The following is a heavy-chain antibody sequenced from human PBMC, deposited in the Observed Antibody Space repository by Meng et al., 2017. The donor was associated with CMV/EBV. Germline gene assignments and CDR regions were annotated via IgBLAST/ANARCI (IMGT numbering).Heavy chain of an antibody. J-gene: IGHJ3*02. D-gene: IGHD5-18*01. CDR1: GYSISSGYY. Sequence: SETLSLTCTVSGYSISSGYYWGWIRQPPGKGQEWIGSIYHSGSTYYNPSLKSRVTISVDTSKNQFSLKLSSVTAADTAVYYCASYRGDSYGIHDAFDIWGQGTMVTVSS. CDR3: ASYRGDSYGIHDAFDI. V-gene: IGHV4-38-2*02. CDR2: IYHSGST.